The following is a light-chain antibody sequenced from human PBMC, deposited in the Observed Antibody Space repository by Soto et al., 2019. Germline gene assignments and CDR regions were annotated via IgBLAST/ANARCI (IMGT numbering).Light chain of an antibody. CDR1: SSDVGSYNL. Sequence: QSALTQPASVSGSPGQSITISCTGTSSDVGSYNLVSWYQQHPGKAPKLIISEVSKRPSGVSNRFSGSKSDNTASLTISGLQAEDEADYYCCSYAGSYTFEVFGTGTKVTVL. J-gene: IGLJ1*01. CDR2: EVS. V-gene: IGLV2-23*02. CDR3: CSYAGSYTFEV.